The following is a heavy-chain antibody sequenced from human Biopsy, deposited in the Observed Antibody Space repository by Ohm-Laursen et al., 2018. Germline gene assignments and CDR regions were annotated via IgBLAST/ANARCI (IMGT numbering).Heavy chain of an antibody. Sequence: VSSVKVSCKAPAGTFSNYGVNWVRQAPGQGLEWLGGNIPILGTGNYAQKFQDRVTVAADTSTSTATMELRSLRSDDTAVYYCATKLTGYSHHWGQGTLVIVSS. J-gene: IGHJ1*01. CDR2: NIPILGTG. CDR1: AGTFSNYG. D-gene: IGHD3-9*01. CDR3: ATKLTGYSHH. V-gene: IGHV1-69*06.